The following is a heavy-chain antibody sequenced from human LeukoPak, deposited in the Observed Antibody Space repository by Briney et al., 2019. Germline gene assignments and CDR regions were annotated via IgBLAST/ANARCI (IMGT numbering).Heavy chain of an antibody. CDR3: ARDKGDDEGSKFDF. CDR2: IRQDGGEK. Sequence: GGSLRLSCVVSGFTFNRCWMNWVRQAPGKGLEWVANIRQDGGEKYYVDSVKGRYTISRDNAKNSLYLQMTSLRAEDTAVYYCARDKGDDEGSKFDFWGQGTLVTVSS. D-gene: IGHD5-24*01. V-gene: IGHV3-7*03. J-gene: IGHJ4*02. CDR1: GFTFNRCW.